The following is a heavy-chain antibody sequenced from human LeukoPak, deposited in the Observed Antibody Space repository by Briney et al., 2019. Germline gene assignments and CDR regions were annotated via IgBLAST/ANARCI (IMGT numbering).Heavy chain of an antibody. V-gene: IGHV4-4*02. J-gene: IGHJ4*02. Sequence: SETLSLTCAVSGGSVSRNWWSWVRQPPGKGLEWIGEIHHSGGTNYNPSLKSRVTMSLDKSNNQFSLKLSSVTAADTAVYYCARGGSSWFWGQGTLVTVSS. CDR1: GGSVSRNW. D-gene: IGHD6-13*01. CDR2: IHHSGGT. CDR3: ARGGSSWF.